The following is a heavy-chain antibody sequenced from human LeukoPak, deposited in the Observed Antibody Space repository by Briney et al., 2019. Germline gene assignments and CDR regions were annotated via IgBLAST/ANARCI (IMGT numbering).Heavy chain of an antibody. Sequence: GGSLRLSCAASGFTFSSYWMTWVRQAPGKGLEWVANIEQDGSEKYYVDSVKGRFTISRDNAKNSLYLQMNSLRAEDTAVYYCASRSWYSSGPPVRWGQGTLVTVSS. J-gene: IGHJ4*02. CDR2: IEQDGSEK. CDR3: ASRSWYSSGPPVR. D-gene: IGHD6-19*01. CDR1: GFTFSSYW. V-gene: IGHV3-7*01.